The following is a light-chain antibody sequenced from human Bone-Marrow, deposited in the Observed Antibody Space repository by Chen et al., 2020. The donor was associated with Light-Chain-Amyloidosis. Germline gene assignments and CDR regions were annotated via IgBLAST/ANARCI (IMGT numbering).Light chain of an antibody. CDR2: KTN. Sequence: QSVLTPPPSVSGTPGEKVTISCSGNPSNIGSNYVFWYQQINGTAPKLHIYKTNLRPSGVPERFSGSQSGTSASLAISGLRSEDEAAYYCATWDDRLRGPLFGGGTKLTVL. V-gene: IGLV1-47*01. CDR1: PSNIGSNY. CDR3: ATWDDRLRGPL. J-gene: IGLJ3*02.